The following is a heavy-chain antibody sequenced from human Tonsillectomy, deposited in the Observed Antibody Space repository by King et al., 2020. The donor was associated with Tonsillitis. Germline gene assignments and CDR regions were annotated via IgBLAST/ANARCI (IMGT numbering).Heavy chain of an antibody. V-gene: IGHV4-34*01. D-gene: IGHD3-16*01. J-gene: IGHJ4*02. CDR1: GGSFNVYY. CDR2: INHSGST. CDR3: ARVTGKPDCDY. Sequence: VQLQQWGAGLLKPSETLSLTCAVYGGSFNVYYWTWIRQPPGKGLEWIGEINHSGSTNYNPSLKSRVTISVDTSKNQFSLNLTSVTAADTAVYYCARVTGKPDCDYWGQGTLVTVSS.